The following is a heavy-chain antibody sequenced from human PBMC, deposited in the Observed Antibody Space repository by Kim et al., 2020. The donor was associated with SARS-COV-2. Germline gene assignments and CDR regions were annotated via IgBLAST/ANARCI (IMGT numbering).Heavy chain of an antibody. CDR3: ASPYYYGSGSYFHDAFDI. Sequence: KGRFTISRDNAKNSLYLQMNSLRAEDTAVYYCASPYYYGSGSYFHDAFDIWGQGTMVTVSS. V-gene: IGHV3-11*06. D-gene: IGHD3-10*01. J-gene: IGHJ3*02.